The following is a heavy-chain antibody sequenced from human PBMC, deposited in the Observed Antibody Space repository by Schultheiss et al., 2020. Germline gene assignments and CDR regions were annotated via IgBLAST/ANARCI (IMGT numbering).Heavy chain of an antibody. Sequence: SETLSLTCTVSGGSISSGSYYWGWIRQPPGKGLEWIGSIYYSGSTYYNPSLKSRVTISVDTSKNQFSLKLSSVTAADTAVYYCARVGIAALWGQGTLVTVSS. J-gene: IGHJ4*02. CDR2: IYYSGST. D-gene: IGHD6-13*01. CDR1: GGSISSGSYY. CDR3: ARVGIAAL. V-gene: IGHV4-39*07.